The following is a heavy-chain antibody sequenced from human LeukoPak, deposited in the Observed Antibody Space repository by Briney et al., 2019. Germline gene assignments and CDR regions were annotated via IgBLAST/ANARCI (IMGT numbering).Heavy chain of an antibody. V-gene: IGHV4-31*03. CDR2: IYYSGST. Sequence: PSETLSLTCTVSGGSISSGGYYWSWIRQHPGKGLEWIGYIYYSGSTYYNPSLKSRVTISVDTSKNQFPLKLSSVTAADTAVYYCARDVWEMVTITGPSGAFDIWGQGTMVTVSS. D-gene: IGHD5-24*01. CDR3: ARDVWEMVTITGPSGAFDI. J-gene: IGHJ3*02. CDR1: GGSISSGGYY.